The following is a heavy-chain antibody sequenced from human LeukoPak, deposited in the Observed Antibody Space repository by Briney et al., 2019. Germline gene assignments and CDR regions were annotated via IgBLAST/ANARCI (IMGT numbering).Heavy chain of an antibody. V-gene: IGHV1-69*02. CDR1: GYTFTGYH. J-gene: IGHJ4*02. D-gene: IGHD3-3*01. Sequence: GASVKVSCKTSGYTFTGYHVHWVRQAPGQGLEWMGRIIPILGIANCAQKFQGRVTITADKSTSTAYMKLSSLRSEDTAVYYCARHSGYYTGRDYWGQGTLVTVSS. CDR3: ARHSGYYTGRDY. CDR2: IIPILGIA.